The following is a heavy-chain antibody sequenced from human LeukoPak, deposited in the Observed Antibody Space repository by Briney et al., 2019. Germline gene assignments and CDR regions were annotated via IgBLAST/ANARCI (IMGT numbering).Heavy chain of an antibody. V-gene: IGHV3-48*01. CDR1: GFTFSSYS. CDR3: AKYPTAGYDRRYCNY. D-gene: IGHD3-22*01. CDR2: ISSSSSTI. Sequence: GGSLRLSCAASGFTFSSYSMNWVRQAPGKGLEWVSYISSSSSTIYYADSVKGRFTISRDNSKNTLYLQMNSLRAEDTAVYYCAKYPTAGYDRRYCNYWGQGTLVTVSS. J-gene: IGHJ4*02.